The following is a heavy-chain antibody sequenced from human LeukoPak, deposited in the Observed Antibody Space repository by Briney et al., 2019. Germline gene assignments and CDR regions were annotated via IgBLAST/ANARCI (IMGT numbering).Heavy chain of an antibody. J-gene: IGHJ3*02. CDR2: IDTSGST. D-gene: IGHD3-9*01. CDR1: GGSISSYY. CDR3: ARAGNSYYDILTGYYDAFDI. V-gene: IGHV4-4*07. Sequence: SETLSLTCTVSGGSISSYYWSWIRQPAGEGLEWNGRIDTSGSTNYNPSLKSRVTMSVDTSKNQLSLKLSSVTAADTAVYYCARAGNSYYDILTGYYDAFDIWGQGTMVTVSS.